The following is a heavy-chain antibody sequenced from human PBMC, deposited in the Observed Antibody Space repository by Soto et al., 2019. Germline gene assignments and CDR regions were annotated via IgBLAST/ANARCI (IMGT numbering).Heavy chain of an antibody. CDR3: ASVPPYSSSPSAVDP. CDR1: GYTFTGYY. J-gene: IGHJ5*02. D-gene: IGHD6-13*01. CDR2: INPNSGGT. V-gene: IGHV1-2*04. Sequence: QVQLVQSGAEVKKPGASVKVSCKASGYTFTGYYMHWVRQAPGQGLEWMGWINPNSGGTNYAQKFQGWVTMTRDTSISTAYMELSRLRSDDTAVYYCASVPPYSSSPSAVDPLGKGTLVTVSS.